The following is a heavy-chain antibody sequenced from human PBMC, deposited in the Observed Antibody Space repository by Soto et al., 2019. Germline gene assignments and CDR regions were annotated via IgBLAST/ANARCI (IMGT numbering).Heavy chain of an antibody. CDR2: MNPNSGNT. V-gene: IGHV1-8*01. D-gene: IGHD3-3*01. CDR3: ARGFVDFWSGLNWFDP. J-gene: IGHJ5*02. Sequence: ASVKVSCKASGYTFTSYDINWVRQATGQGLEWMGWMNPNSGNTGYAQKFQGRVTMTRNTSISTAYMELSSLRSEDTAVYYCARGFVDFWSGLNWFDPWGQGTLVTVSS. CDR1: GYTFTSYD.